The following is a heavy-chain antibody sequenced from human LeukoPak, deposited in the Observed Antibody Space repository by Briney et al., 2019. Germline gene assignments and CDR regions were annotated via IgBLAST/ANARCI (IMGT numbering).Heavy chain of an antibody. D-gene: IGHD6-13*01. CDR2: IIPILGTA. V-gene: IGHV1-69*10. J-gene: IGHJ4*02. Sequence: SVKVSCKASGGTFSSYAISWVRQAPGQGLEWMGGIIPILGTANYAQKFQGRVTMTTDTSTSTAYMELRSLRSDDTAVYYCARVRAAAGNFDYWGQGTLVTVSS. CDR3: ARVRAAAGNFDY. CDR1: GGTFSSYA.